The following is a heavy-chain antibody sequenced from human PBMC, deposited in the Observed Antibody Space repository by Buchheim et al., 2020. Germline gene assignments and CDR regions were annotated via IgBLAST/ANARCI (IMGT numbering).Heavy chain of an antibody. Sequence: QVQLVESGGGVVQPGRSLRLSCAASGFTFSSYAMHWVRQAPGKGLEWVAVISYDGSNKYYADSVKGRFTISRDNSKNTLYLQMNSLRAEDTAVYYCAREVPRIVVVPAAGMDVWGQGTT. V-gene: IGHV3-30-3*01. CDR2: ISYDGSNK. CDR1: GFTFSSYA. CDR3: AREVPRIVVVPAAGMDV. D-gene: IGHD2-2*01. J-gene: IGHJ6*02.